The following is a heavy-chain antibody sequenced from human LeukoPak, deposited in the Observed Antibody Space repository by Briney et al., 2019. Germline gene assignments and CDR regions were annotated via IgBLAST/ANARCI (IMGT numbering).Heavy chain of an antibody. Sequence: GGSLRLSCAASGFTFSSYSMNWVRQAPGKGLEWVSYISSSSSTMYYADSVKGRFTISRDNAKNSLYLQMNSLRAEDTAVYYCARGPRGYHNTGGQGTLVTASS. D-gene: IGHD5-12*01. V-gene: IGHV3-48*01. CDR2: ISSSSSTM. J-gene: IGHJ4*02. CDR1: GFTFSSYS. CDR3: ARGPRGYHNT.